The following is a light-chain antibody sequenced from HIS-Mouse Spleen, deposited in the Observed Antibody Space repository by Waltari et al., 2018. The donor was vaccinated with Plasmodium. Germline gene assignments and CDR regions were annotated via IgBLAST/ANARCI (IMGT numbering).Light chain of an antibody. V-gene: IGKV3-15*01. CDR2: GAS. J-gene: IGKJ3*01. Sequence: IAMTQSPATLSVSPGERAPLSCRASQSVSSNLDWYQQKPGQAPRLLIYGASTRATGIPARFSGSGSGTEFTLTISSLQSEDFAVYYCQQYNNWSFTFGPGTKVDIK. CDR1: QSVSSN. CDR3: QQYNNWSFT.